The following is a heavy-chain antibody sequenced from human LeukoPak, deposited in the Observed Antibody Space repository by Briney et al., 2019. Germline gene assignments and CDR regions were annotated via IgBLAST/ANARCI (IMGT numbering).Heavy chain of an antibody. CDR3: ARWGFSGGWNYGAFDY. J-gene: IGHJ4*02. Sequence: SETLPLTCAVSGYSISSGYYWGWIRQPPGKGLEWIGSFHHSGKTYYNPSLKCRVTIPVDTSKNQFSLILTSVTAADTAVYYCARWGFSGGWNYGAFDYWGQGTLVTVSS. D-gene: IGHD4/OR15-4a*01. CDR2: FHHSGKT. V-gene: IGHV4-38-2*01. CDR1: GYSISSGYY.